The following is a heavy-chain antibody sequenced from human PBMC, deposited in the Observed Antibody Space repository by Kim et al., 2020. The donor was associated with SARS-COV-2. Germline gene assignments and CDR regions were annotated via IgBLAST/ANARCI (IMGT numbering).Heavy chain of an antibody. Sequence: GRLTISRDNSKNTLYLQMNRLRAEHTAVYYCAKDSQIITMIVVVIPYVDYWGQGTLVTVSS. J-gene: IGHJ4*02. CDR3: AKDSQIITMIVVVIPYVDY. V-gene: IGHV3-23*01. D-gene: IGHD3-22*01.